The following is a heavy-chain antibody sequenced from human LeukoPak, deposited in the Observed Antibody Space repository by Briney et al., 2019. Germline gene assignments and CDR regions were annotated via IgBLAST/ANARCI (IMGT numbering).Heavy chain of an antibody. CDR3: ARVERPYSSGWPDEYYFDY. CDR1: GYTFTGYY. J-gene: IGHJ4*02. V-gene: IGHV1-2*02. CDR2: INPNSGGT. D-gene: IGHD6-19*01. Sequence: ASVKVSCKASGYTFTGYYTHWVRQAPGQGLEWMGWINPNSGGTNYAQKFQGRVTMTRDTSISTAYMELSRLRSDDTAVYYCARVERPYSSGWPDEYYFDYWGQGTLVTVSS.